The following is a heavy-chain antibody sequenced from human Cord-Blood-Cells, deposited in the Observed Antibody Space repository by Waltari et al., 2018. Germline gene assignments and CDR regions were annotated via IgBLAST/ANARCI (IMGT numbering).Heavy chain of an antibody. D-gene: IGHD6-13*01. V-gene: IGHV4-34*01. CDR1: GGSFSGYY. Sequence: QVQLQQWGAGLLKPSETMSLTCDVYGGSFSGYYWSWIRQPPGKGVEWIGEINHSGSTNYNPSLKSRVTISVDTSKNQFSLKLSSVTAADTAVYYCARGLGGSSWYYYYYGMDVWGQGTTVTVSS. CDR2: INHSGST. J-gene: IGHJ6*02. CDR3: ARGLGGSSWYYYYYGMDV.